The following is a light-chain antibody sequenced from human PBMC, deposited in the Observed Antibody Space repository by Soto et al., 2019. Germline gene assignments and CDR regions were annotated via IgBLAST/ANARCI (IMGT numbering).Light chain of an antibody. CDR1: SSAVGSYNL. CDR3: CSYAGSSTSYV. Sequence: QSALTQPASVSGSPGQSITLSCTGTSSAVGSYNLVSWYQQHPGKAPKLMIYEGSKRPPGVSNRFSGSKSGNTASLTISGLQAEDEADYYWCSYAGSSTSYVFGTGTKLTVL. J-gene: IGLJ1*01. CDR2: EGS. V-gene: IGLV2-23*01.